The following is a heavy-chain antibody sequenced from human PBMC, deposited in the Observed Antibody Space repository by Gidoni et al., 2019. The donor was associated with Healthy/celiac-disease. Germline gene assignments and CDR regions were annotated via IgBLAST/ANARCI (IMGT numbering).Heavy chain of an antibody. J-gene: IGHJ6*02. V-gene: IGHV1-3*01. CDR2: INAGNGNT. Sequence: QVQLVQSGAEVKKPGASVKVSCKASGYTFTSYAMHWLRQAPGQRLEWMGWINAGNGNTKYSQKFQGRVTITRDTSASTAYMELSSLRSEDTAVYYCARASRSSGMDVWGQGTTVTVSS. CDR3: ARASRSSGMDV. CDR1: GYTFTSYA. D-gene: IGHD3-10*01.